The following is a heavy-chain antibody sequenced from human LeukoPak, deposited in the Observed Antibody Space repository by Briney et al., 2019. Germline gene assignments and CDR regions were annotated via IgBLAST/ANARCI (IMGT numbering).Heavy chain of an antibody. CDR2: IYYSGST. J-gene: IGHJ6*03. Sequence: SSETLSLTCTVSGGSISSYYWSWIRQPPGKGLEWIGYIYYSGSTNYNPSLKSRVTISLDTSKNQFSLKLSSVTAADTAVYYCARDRGGIAAAGKPTNYYMDVWGKGTTVTVSS. CDR1: GGSISSYY. CDR3: ARDRGGIAAAGKPTNYYMDV. D-gene: IGHD6-13*01. V-gene: IGHV4-59*01.